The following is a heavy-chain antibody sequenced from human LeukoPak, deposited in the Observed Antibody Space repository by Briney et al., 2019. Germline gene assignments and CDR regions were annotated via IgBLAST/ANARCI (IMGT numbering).Heavy chain of an antibody. CDR1: GFTFSSSA. Sequence: PGGSLRLSCAASGFTFSSSAMTWVRQAPGKGLEWVSGISVSGGSTYYADSVKGRFNISRDNSKSTLYLQMNSLRGEDTAVYYCAKKSALGFDYWGQGSLVTVSS. J-gene: IGHJ4*02. CDR3: AKKSALGFDY. V-gene: IGHV3-23*01. CDR2: ISVSGGST. D-gene: IGHD6-13*01.